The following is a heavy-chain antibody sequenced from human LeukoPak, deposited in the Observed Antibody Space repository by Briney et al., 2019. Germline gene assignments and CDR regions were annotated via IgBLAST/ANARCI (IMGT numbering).Heavy chain of an antibody. D-gene: IGHD3-16*01. Sequence: SETLSLTCAVSGGSISSGGYSWSWIRQPPGKGLEWIGYIYHSGNTYYNPSLKSRVTISVDRSKNQFSLKLSSVTAADTAVYYCAGGGGFLAQSAPGGQGTLVTVSS. V-gene: IGHV4-30-2*01. CDR2: IYHSGNT. CDR1: GGSISSGGYS. J-gene: IGHJ5*02. CDR3: AGGGGFLAQSAP.